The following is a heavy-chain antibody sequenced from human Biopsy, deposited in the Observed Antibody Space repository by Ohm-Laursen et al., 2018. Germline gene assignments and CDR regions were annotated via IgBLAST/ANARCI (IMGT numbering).Heavy chain of an antibody. V-gene: IGHV4-61*01. Sequence: SETLSLTCTVSGDSVSSGSFYWTSIRQPPGQGLEYIGYIYDRGSTANYNPSLESRVTMSVDMPKNQFSLKLSSVTAADTAIYYCARGMSSSGWPYFDSWGQGTLVTVSS. J-gene: IGHJ4*02. CDR3: ARGMSSSGWPYFDS. D-gene: IGHD6-19*01. CDR1: GDSVSSGSFY. CDR2: IYDRGSTA.